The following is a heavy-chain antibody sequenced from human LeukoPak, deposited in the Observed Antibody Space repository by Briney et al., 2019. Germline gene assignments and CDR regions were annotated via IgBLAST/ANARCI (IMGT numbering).Heavy chain of an antibody. V-gene: IGHV3-49*04. Sequence: GGSLRLSCSASGVAFGDYAMSWVRQAPGKGLEWVSFIRSNTYGGTTEYAASVKGRFTISRDDSKSIAYQQINSLKTERTAMYYCTRGDYSDYLDYWGQGTLVTVSS. D-gene: IGHD4-11*01. CDR1: GVAFGDYA. CDR3: TRGDYSDYLDY. J-gene: IGHJ4*02. CDR2: IRSNTYGGTT.